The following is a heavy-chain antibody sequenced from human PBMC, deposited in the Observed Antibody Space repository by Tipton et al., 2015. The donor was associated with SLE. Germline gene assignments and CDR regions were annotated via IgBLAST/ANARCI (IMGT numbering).Heavy chain of an antibody. CDR1: GFIVSSDY. CDR2: IYSGGGT. Sequence: SLRLSCAASGFIVSSDYMSWIRLAPGGGLEWVSAIYSGGGTFYADSVKGRFTISRDTSKNTLYLQMNSLRDEDTAVYYCAARSGRGWYYFDSWGQGTLVSLSS. V-gene: IGHV3-53*05. CDR3: AARSGRGWYYFDS. D-gene: IGHD6-19*01. J-gene: IGHJ4*02.